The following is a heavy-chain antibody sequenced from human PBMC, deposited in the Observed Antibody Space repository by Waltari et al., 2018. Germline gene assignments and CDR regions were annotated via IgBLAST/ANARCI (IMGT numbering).Heavy chain of an antibody. CDR2: ISAYNGNT. D-gene: IGHD3-22*01. CDR1: GYTFTSYG. CDR3: ARDIVVVTPAYDAFDI. J-gene: IGHJ3*02. V-gene: IGHV1-18*01. Sequence: QVQLVQSGAEVKKPGASVKVSCKASGYTFTSYGISWVRQAPGQGLEWMGWISAYNGNTNYAQKRQGRVTRTTDTSTSTAYMELRSLRADDTAVYYCARDIVVVTPAYDAFDIWGQGTMVTVSS.